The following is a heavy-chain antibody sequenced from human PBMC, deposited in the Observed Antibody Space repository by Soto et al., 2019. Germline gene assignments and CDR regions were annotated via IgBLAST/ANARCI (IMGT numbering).Heavy chain of an antibody. V-gene: IGHV3-7*01. CDR3: GRDEVRNGVGV. Sequence: GGSLILSCEASGFTFSDFWMSWVRQAPGKGLEWVANIRGDGSEKRYVDSVRGRFTISRDNAKNSVYLQMNSLRGDDTALYYCGRDEVRNGVGVWRQGPTVPVSS. CDR1: GFTFSDFW. CDR2: IRGDGSEK. J-gene: IGHJ6*02.